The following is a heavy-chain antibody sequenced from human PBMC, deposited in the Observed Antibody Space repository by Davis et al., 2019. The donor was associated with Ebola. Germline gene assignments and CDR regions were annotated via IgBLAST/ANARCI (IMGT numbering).Heavy chain of an antibody. CDR1: GYTFPSHW. J-gene: IGHJ3*01. CDR2: IYPGDSDT. D-gene: IGHD1-20*01. V-gene: IGHV5-51*01. Sequence: GESLKISCKGSGYTFPSHWIGWVRQMPGKGLDWMGIIYPGDSDTRYSPSFQGQVTMSADKSVSTAYLQWSSLKASDTAMYYCASLRRTITGMDDGFDLWGQGTMVTVSS. CDR3: ASLRRTITGMDDGFDL.